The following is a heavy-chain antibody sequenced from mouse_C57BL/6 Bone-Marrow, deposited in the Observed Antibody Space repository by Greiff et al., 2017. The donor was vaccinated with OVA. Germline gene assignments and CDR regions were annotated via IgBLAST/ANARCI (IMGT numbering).Heavy chain of an antibody. CDR2: ICSGGAYI. J-gene: IGHJ2*01. CDR3: TRDGPFDY. V-gene: IGHV5-9-1*02. Sequence: EVQLVQSGEGLVKPGGSLKLSCAASGFTFSSYAMSWVRQTPEHRLEWVGYICSGGAYIYYADTVKGRFTISRDNARNTLYLQMSSLKSEDTAMYYCTRDGPFDYWGQGTTLTVSA. CDR1: GFTFSSYA. D-gene: IGHD2-3*01.